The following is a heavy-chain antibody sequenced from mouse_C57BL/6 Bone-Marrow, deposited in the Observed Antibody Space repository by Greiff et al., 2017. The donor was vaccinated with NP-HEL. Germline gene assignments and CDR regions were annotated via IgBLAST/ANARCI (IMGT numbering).Heavy chain of an antibody. CDR2: LHPSDSDT. Sequence: QVQLQQSGAELVKPGASVKVSCKASGYTFTSYWMHWVKQRPGQGLEWIGRLHPSDSDTNYNPKFKGKATLTVDKSSRTAYMQLSRLTSEDSAVYYCAMELPIYYYGSSGGFAYWGQGILVTVSA. J-gene: IGHJ3*01. D-gene: IGHD1-1*01. CDR3: AMELPIYYYGSSGGFAY. V-gene: IGHV1-74*01. CDR1: GYTFTSYW.